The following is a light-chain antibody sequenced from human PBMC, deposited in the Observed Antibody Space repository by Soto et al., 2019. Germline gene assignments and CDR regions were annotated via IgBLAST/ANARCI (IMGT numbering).Light chain of an antibody. CDR3: QQLSSYTLT. CDR1: QGISSY. Sequence: DIQLTQSPSLLSASVGDRVTITCRDSQGISSYLAWYQQKPGKAPKVLIYAASTLQSGVRSRFSGSGAGTEFTLTISSLQPEDFATDYCQQLSSYTLTFGGGTKVDIK. J-gene: IGKJ4*01. V-gene: IGKV1-9*01. CDR2: AAS.